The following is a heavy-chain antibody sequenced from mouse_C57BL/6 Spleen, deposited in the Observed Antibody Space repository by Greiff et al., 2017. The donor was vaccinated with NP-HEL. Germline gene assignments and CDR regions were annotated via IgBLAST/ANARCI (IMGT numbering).Heavy chain of an antibody. CDR1: GYTFTSYW. V-gene: IGHV1-52*01. Sequence: QVQLQQSGAELARPGSSVKLSCKASGYTFTSYWMHWVKQRPIQGLEWIGNIDPSDSETHYNQKFKDKATLTVDKSSSTAYMQLSSLTSEDSAVYYCARFGSDYYGSSYEYYAMDYWGQGTSVTVSS. CDR3: ARFGSDYYGSSYEYYAMDY. CDR2: IDPSDSET. D-gene: IGHD1-1*01. J-gene: IGHJ4*01.